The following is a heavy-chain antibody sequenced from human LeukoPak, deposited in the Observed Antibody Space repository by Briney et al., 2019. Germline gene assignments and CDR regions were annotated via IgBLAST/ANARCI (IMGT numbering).Heavy chain of an antibody. CDR2: ISSSGSTI. CDR3: ARGSVVVPAAMEYYYYGMDV. Sequence: TTGGSLRLSCAASGFTFSDYYMSWIRQAPGKGLEWVSYISSSGSTIYYADSVKGRFTIPRDNAKNSLYLQMNSLRAEDTAVYYCARGSVVVPAAMEYYYYGMDVWGQGTTVTVSS. D-gene: IGHD2-2*01. V-gene: IGHV3-11*01. CDR1: GFTFSDYY. J-gene: IGHJ6*02.